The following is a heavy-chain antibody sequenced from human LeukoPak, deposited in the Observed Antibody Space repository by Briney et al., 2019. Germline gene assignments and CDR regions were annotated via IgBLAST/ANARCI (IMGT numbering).Heavy chain of an antibody. CDR3: AGGHKYYYDSSGYYLY. CDR2: INHSGST. J-gene: IGHJ4*02. CDR1: GGSFSGYY. D-gene: IGHD3-22*01. V-gene: IGHV4-34*01. Sequence: PSETLSLTCAVYGGSFSGYYWSWIRQPPGKGLEWIGEINHSGSTNYNPSLKSRVTISVDTSKNQFSLKLSSVTAADTAVYYCAGGHKYYYDSSGYYLYWGQGTLVTVSS.